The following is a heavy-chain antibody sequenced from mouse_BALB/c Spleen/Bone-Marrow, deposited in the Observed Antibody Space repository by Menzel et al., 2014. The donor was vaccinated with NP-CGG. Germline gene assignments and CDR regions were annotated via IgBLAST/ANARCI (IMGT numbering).Heavy chain of an antibody. V-gene: IGHV1-14*01. D-gene: IGHD3-1*01. CDR1: GYTFTSYV. CDR2: FNPYNDGT. CDR3: TRGATPDY. J-gene: IGHJ2*01. Sequence: EVQRVESGPELVQPGASVKMSCKASGYTFTSYVMHWVKQKPGQGLEWIGYFNPYNDGTKYNEKFNGKATLTSDKSSSTAYMELSSLTSEDSAVYYCTRGATPDYWGQGTTLTVSS.